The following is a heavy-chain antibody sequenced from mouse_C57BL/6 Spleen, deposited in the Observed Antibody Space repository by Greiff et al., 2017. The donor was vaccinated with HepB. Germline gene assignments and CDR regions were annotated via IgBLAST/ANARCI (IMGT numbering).Heavy chain of an antibody. CDR2: IYPGDGDT. CDR3: ARAYYSNPYYYAMDY. CDR1: GYAFSSYW. V-gene: IGHV1-80*01. D-gene: IGHD2-5*01. J-gene: IGHJ4*01. Sequence: VQLQQSGAELVKPGASVKISCKASGYAFSSYWMNWVKQRPGKGLEWIGQIYPGDGDTNYNGKFKGKATLTADKSSSTAYMQLSSLTSDDSAVYFCARAYYSNPYYYAMDYWGQGTSVTVSS.